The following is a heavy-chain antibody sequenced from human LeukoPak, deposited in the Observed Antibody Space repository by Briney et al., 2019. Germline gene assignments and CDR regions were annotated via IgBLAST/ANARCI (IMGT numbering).Heavy chain of an antibody. CDR2: ISSSGATK. V-gene: IGHV3-48*03. D-gene: IGHD1-26*01. CDR1: GFTFSSYE. CDR3: ARESGNYFFSWFDP. J-gene: IGHJ5*02. Sequence: PGGSLRLSCTASGFTFSSYEMNWVRQAPGEGLEWVSHISSSGATKHYADSVKGRFTIFRDNAKNSLYLQMNSLRVDDTAIYYCARESGNYFFSWFDPWGQGTLVTVSS.